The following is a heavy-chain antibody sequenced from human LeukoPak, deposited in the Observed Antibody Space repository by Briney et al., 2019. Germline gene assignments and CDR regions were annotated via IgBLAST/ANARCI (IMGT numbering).Heavy chain of an antibody. CDR3: ARGAVVVITTPFDY. V-gene: IGHV3-30*14. J-gene: IGHJ4*02. Sequence: GGSLRLSCAASGFTFGGYTMHWVRQAPGKGLEWVAVLSHDGSTKYYADSVRGRFTISRDNSKNTLYLQMNSLRAEDTAVYYCARGAVVVITTPFDYWGQGTLVTVSS. CDR1: GFTFGGYT. D-gene: IGHD3-22*01. CDR2: LSHDGSTK.